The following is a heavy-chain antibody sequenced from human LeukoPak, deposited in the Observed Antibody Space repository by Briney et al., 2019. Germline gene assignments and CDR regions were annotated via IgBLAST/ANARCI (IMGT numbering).Heavy chain of an antibody. D-gene: IGHD3-10*01. CDR2: INPISGYT. CDR3: ARVGPYDSGSYYNINPYYCCMDV. Sequence: ASVKVSCKASGYTFTSYDINWVRQATGQGLEWMGWINPISGYTGYAQKFQGRVTMTGNTSISTAYMELSSLRSEDAAVYYCARVGPYDSGSYYNINPYYCCMDVWGKGTTVTVSS. V-gene: IGHV1-8*01. CDR1: GYTFTSYD. J-gene: IGHJ6*03.